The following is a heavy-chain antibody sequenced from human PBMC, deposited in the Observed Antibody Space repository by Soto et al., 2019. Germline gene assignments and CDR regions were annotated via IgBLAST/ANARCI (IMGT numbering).Heavy chain of an antibody. CDR2: IYYSGST. J-gene: IGHJ5*02. CDR3: ARHPLARPDIVRFDP. D-gene: IGHD2-8*01. Sequence: SETLSVTCTVSGVTISSYYWSWIRPTPGKGLEWIGYIYYSGSTNYNPSLKSRVTISVDTSKNQFSLKLSSVTAADTAVYYCARHPLARPDIVRFDPWGQGTLVTVPQ. CDR1: GVTISSYY. V-gene: IGHV4-59*08.